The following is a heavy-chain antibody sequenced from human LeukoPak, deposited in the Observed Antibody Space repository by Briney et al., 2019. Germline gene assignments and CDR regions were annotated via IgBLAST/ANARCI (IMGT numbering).Heavy chain of an antibody. J-gene: IGHJ4*02. Sequence: SETLSLTCTVSGGSISSSSYYWGWIRQPPGKGLEWIGSIYYSGSTYYNPSLKSRVTISVDTSKNQFSLKLSSVTAADTAVYYCVRGIDISTLYDYWGQGTLVTVSS. V-gene: IGHV4-39*07. CDR2: IYYSGST. D-gene: IGHD6-13*01. CDR1: GGSISSSSYY. CDR3: VRGIDISTLYDY.